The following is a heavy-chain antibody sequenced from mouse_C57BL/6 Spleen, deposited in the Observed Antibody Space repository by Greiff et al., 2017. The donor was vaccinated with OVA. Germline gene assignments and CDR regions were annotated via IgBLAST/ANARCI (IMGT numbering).Heavy chain of an antibody. V-gene: IGHV3-6*01. CDR1: GYSITSGYY. J-gene: IGHJ2*01. D-gene: IGHD2-4*01. CDR3: ARAGYYDYDPDY. Sequence: EVQLQESGPGLVKPSQSLSLTCSVTGYSITSGYYWNWIRQFPGNKLEWMGYISYDGSNNYNPSLKNRISITRATSKNQFFLKLNSVTTEDTATYYCARAGYYDYDPDYWGQGTTLTVSS. CDR2: ISYDGSN.